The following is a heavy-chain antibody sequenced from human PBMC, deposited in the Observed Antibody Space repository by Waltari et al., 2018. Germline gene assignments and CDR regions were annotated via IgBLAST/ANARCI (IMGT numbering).Heavy chain of an antibody. CDR1: GYPLPELS. CDR3: ATVYYDSSGYYWVYFDY. J-gene: IGHJ4*02. Sequence: QVQLVQSGAEVKQPGASVKVSCTVSGYPLPELSLHWVRQAPCKGLEWMGGFDPEDGETIYAQKFQGRVTMTEDTSTDTAYMELSSLRSEDTAVYYCATVYYDSSGYYWVYFDYWGQGTLVTVSS. D-gene: IGHD3-22*01. V-gene: IGHV1-24*01. CDR2: FDPEDGET.